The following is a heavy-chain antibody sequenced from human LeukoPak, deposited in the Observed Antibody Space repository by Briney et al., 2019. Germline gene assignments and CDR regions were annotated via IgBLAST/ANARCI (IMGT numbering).Heavy chain of an antibody. J-gene: IGHJ4*02. V-gene: IGHV3-48*03. Sequence: GGALRLSCAASGFTFSSYEMNWVRQAPGKGLEWVSYISSSGSTIYYADSVKGRFTISRDNAKNSLYLQMNSLRAEDTAVYYCARGTYGDFDYWGQGTLVTVSS. D-gene: IGHD4-17*01. CDR3: ARGTYGDFDY. CDR2: ISSSGSTI. CDR1: GFTFSSYE.